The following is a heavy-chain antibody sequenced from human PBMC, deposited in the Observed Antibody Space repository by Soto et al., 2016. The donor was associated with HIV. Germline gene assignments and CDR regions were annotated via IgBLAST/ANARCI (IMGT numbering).Heavy chain of an antibody. D-gene: IGHD3-10*01. CDR3: ARDGDNYYYYGMDV. V-gene: IGHV3-66*01. CDR2: IYSGGST. J-gene: IGHJ6*02. Sequence: EVQLVESGGGLVQPGGSLRLSCAASGFTVSSNYMSWVRQAPGKGLEWVSVIYSGGSTYYADSVKGRFTISRDNSKNTLYLQMNSLRAEDTAVYYCARDGDNYYYYGMDVWGQGTTVTVSS. CDR1: GFTVSSNY.